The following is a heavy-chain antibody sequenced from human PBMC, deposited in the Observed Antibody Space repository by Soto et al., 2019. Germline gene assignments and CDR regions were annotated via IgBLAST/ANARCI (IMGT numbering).Heavy chain of an antibody. V-gene: IGHV4-34*01. J-gene: IGHJ4*02. Sequence: QVQLQQWGTGLLKPSETLSLTCAVYGGSFRGYYWTWIRQPPGKGLEWIGESDHSGSTNYNPSLKGRVTISVDTSKKQLSLQPASVTAADTAVYYRARVEYTNKYRGVDYWGQGILVTVSS. CDR3: ARVEYTNKYRGVDY. CDR2: SDHSGST. CDR1: GGSFRGYY. D-gene: IGHD2-8*01.